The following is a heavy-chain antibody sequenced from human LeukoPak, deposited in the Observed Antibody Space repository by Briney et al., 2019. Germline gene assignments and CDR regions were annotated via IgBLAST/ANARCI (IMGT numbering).Heavy chain of an antibody. J-gene: IGHJ5*02. CDR2: INHSGST. CDR1: GGSFSGYY. CDR3: ARRAVGSGYCSSTSCYARIHNWFDP. D-gene: IGHD2-2*01. V-gene: IGHV4-34*01. Sequence: SSETLSLTCAVYGGSFSGYYWSWIRQPPGKGLEWIGEINHSGSTNYNPSLKSRVTISVDTSKNQFSLKLSSVTAADTAVYYCARRAVGSGYCSSTSCYARIHNWFDPWSQGTLVTVSS.